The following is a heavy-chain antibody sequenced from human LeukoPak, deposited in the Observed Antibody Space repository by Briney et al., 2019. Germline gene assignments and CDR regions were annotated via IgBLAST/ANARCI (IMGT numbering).Heavy chain of an antibody. CDR3: GRGGGRSSTGMDV. J-gene: IGHJ6*02. V-gene: IGHV4-31*03. CDR1: GGSISSAAYY. Sequence: PSETLSLTCTVSGGSISSAAYYWTWIRQHPGKGLEWIGHIYYSGRTDYNPTLKGRVNISIDTSKNQFSLRVNSVTAADTAVYYCGRGGGRSSTGMDVWGQGTTVTVSS. D-gene: IGHD2-2*01. CDR2: IYYSGRT.